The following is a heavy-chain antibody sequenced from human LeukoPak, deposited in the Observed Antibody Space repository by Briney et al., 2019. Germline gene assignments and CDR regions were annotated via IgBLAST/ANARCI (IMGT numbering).Heavy chain of an antibody. J-gene: IGHJ4*02. CDR2: IYYSGST. Sequence: KPSETLSLTCTVSGGSISSYYWSWIRQPPGKGLEWIGYIYYSGSTNYNPSLKSRVTISVDTSKNQFSLKLSSVTAADTAVYYCARDGGDRGYSYGSVLFDYWGQGTLVTVSS. D-gene: IGHD5-18*01. CDR1: GGSISSYY. V-gene: IGHV4-59*01. CDR3: ARDGGDRGYSYGSVLFDY.